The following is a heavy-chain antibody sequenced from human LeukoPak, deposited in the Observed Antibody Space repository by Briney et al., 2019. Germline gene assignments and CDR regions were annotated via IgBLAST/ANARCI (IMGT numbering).Heavy chain of an antibody. CDR3: ARVRVAARPFNWFDP. D-gene: IGHD6-6*01. V-gene: IGHV4-34*01. CDR2: INHSGST. Sequence: SETLSLTCAVYGGSFSGYYWSWIRQPPGKGLEWIGEINHSGSTNYNPSLKSRVTISVDTSKNQFSLKLSSVTAADTAVYYCARVRVAARPFNWFDPWGQGTLVTVSS. CDR1: GGSFSGYY. J-gene: IGHJ5*02.